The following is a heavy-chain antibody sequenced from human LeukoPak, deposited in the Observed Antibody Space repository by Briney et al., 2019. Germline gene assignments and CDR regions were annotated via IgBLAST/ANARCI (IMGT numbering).Heavy chain of an antibody. V-gene: IGHV3-7*04. Sequence: GGSLRLSCAASGFSFSSYYMHWVRQAPGKGLEWGANIKEDSSEKNSAHSVKGRFTISRDNAKTSVYLQMGSLRAEDTAVYSCSRGANWVDFDTWGQGTMVTVSS. D-gene: IGHD2-15*01. CDR1: GFSFSSYY. J-gene: IGHJ3*02. CDR2: IKEDSSEK. CDR3: SRGANWVDFDT.